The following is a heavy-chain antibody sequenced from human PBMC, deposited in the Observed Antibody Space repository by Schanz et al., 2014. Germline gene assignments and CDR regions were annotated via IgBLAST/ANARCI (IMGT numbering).Heavy chain of an antibody. CDR3: ARLDSSSWYPRY. J-gene: IGHJ4*02. CDR2: ISDSGDST. Sequence: QVQLVDSGGGLVKPGGSLRLSCAASGFTFSDYYMTWIRQAPGKGLEWVSDISDSGDSTHYADSVKGRFTTSRDNGKKSMYLQMNSLRAKDTALYYCARLDSSSWYPRYWGQGTLVTVSA. V-gene: IGHV3-11*05. CDR1: GFTFSDYY. D-gene: IGHD6-13*01.